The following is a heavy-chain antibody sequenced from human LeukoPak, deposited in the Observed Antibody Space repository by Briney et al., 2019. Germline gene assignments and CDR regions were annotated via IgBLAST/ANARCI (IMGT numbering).Heavy chain of an antibody. D-gene: IGHD3-10*01. J-gene: IGHJ4*02. Sequence: PGGSLRLSCAASGFMFSSYWMSWVRQAPGKGLEWVADIKEDGSEKSYVDSVKGRFTISRDNAKNSLYLQMNTLRAEDTAVYYCALHGGDARLTKLRGVVIHSFHYWGQGTLVTVSA. CDR2: IKEDGSEK. CDR1: GFMFSSYW. CDR3: ALHGGDARLTKLRGVVIHSFHY. V-gene: IGHV3-7*03.